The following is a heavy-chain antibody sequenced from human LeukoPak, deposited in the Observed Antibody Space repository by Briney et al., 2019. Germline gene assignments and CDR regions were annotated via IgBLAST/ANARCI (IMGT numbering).Heavy chain of an antibody. V-gene: IGHV4-34*01. D-gene: IGHD2-8*01. Sequence: SETLSLTCAVYGGSFSGYSWSWIRPPPGKGLEWIGEINHSGSTNYNPSLKSRATISIDTSKNQFSLKLSSVTAADTAVYYCASPYCTNGVCYGYFDYWGQGTLVTVSS. J-gene: IGHJ4*02. CDR2: INHSGST. CDR1: GGSFSGYS. CDR3: ASPYCTNGVCYGYFDY.